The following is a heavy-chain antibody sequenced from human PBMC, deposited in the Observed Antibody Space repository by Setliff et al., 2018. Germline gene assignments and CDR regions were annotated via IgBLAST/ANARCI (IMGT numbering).Heavy chain of an antibody. Sequence: ASVKVSCKASGGTFSSYAISWVRQAPGQGLEWMGGIIPILGIANYAQKFQGRVTITADESTSTAYMELSSLRSEDTAVYYCARLNYGDYDYWGQGTLVTVSS. V-gene: IGHV1-69*10. CDR1: GGTFSSYA. J-gene: IGHJ4*02. CDR2: IIPILGIA. CDR3: ARLNYGDYDY. D-gene: IGHD4-17*01.